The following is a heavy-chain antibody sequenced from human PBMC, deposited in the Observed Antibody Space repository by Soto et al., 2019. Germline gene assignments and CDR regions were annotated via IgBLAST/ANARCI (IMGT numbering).Heavy chain of an antibody. D-gene: IGHD3-22*01. CDR3: VKDRDSNSWPSRDV. V-gene: IGHV1-18*01. CDR1: GYTFTRNG. Sequence: ASVKVSCKTSGYTFTRNGISWLRQAPGQGLEWMGWISPKSGSIKYAQKFQGRVIMTTDTSTSTAYMELRSLRSDDTAVYYCVKDRDSNSWPSRDVWGQGTTVTVSS. J-gene: IGHJ6*02. CDR2: ISPKSGSI.